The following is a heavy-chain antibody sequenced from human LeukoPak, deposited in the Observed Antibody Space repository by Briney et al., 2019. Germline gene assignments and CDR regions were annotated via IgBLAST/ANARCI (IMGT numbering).Heavy chain of an antibody. D-gene: IGHD5-24*01. CDR3: AKAPLRWLQLIFDY. J-gene: IGHJ4*02. V-gene: IGHV3-30*18. CDR2: ISYDGSNK. CDR1: GFTFSSYG. Sequence: PGGSLRLSCAASGFTFSSYGMHWVRQAPGKGLEWVAVISYDGSNKYYADSVKGRFTISRDNSKNTLYLQMNSLRAEDTAVYYCAKAPLRWLQLIFDYWGQGTLVTVSS.